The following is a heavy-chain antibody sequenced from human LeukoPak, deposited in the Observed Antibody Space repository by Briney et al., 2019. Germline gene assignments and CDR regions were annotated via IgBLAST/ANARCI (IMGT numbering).Heavy chain of an antibody. V-gene: IGHV4-59*01. Sequence: SETLSLTCTVSGGSISSYYWSWIRQPPGKGLEWIGYIYYSGSTNYNPSLKSRVTISVDTSKNQFSLKLSSVTAADTAMYYCARGYSGPYYFDYWGQGTLVTVSS. D-gene: IGHD5-12*01. CDR1: GGSISSYY. CDR3: ARGYSGPYYFDY. J-gene: IGHJ4*02. CDR2: IYYSGST.